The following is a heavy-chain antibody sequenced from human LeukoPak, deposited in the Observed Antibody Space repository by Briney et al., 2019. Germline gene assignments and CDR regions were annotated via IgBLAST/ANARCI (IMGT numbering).Heavy chain of an antibody. CDR2: IIPIFGTA. CDR3: AREINYYDSSGYIWGATRFDP. Sequence: SVKVSCKASGGTFSSYAISWVRQAPGQGIEWMGRIIPIFGTANYAQKFQGRVTITTDESTTTAYMELSSLRSEDTAVYYCAREINYYDSSGYIWGATRFDPWGQGTLVTVSS. V-gene: IGHV1-69*05. J-gene: IGHJ5*02. D-gene: IGHD3-22*01. CDR1: GGTFSSYA.